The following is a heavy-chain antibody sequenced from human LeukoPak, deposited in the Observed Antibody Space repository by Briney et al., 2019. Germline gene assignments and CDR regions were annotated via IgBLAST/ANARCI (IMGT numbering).Heavy chain of an antibody. CDR2: ISAYNGNT. V-gene: IGHV1-18*01. Sequence: ASAKVSCKASGYTFTSYGIGWVRQAPGQGLEWMGWISAYNGNTNYAQKLQGRVTMTTDTSTSTAYMELRSLRSDDTAVYYCARVLTYHYYDSSGYPDAFDIWGQGTMVTVSS. J-gene: IGHJ3*02. CDR3: ARVLTYHYYDSSGYPDAFDI. CDR1: GYTFTSYG. D-gene: IGHD3-22*01.